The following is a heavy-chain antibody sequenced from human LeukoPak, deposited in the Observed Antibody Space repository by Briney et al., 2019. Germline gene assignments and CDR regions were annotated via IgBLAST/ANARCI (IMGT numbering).Heavy chain of an antibody. V-gene: IGHV4-39*01. CDR1: GGSISSSSYY. CDR2: IYYSGGT. Sequence: SSETLSLTCTVSGGSISSSSYYWGWIRQPPGKGLEWIGSIYYSGGTYYNPSLKSRVTISVDTSKNQFSLKLSSVTAADTAVYYCARQRRHCSSTSCYAFDYWGQGTLVTVSS. CDR3: ARQRRHCSSTSCYAFDY. J-gene: IGHJ4*02. D-gene: IGHD2-2*01.